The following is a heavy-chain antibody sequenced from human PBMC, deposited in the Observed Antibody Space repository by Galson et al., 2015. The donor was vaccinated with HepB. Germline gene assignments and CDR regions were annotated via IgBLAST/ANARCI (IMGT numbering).Heavy chain of an antibody. Sequence: SVKVSCKASGGTFSSHAVSWVRQAPGQGLEWMGNIITIFGTAKYAQKFQGRVTITADESTSTAYMELGSLRSEDTAVYYCARGYYDSSGYHYYFDYWGQGSLVTVSS. D-gene: IGHD3-22*01. CDR3: ARGYYDSSGYHYYFDY. J-gene: IGHJ4*02. CDR1: GGTFSSHA. CDR2: IITIFGTA. V-gene: IGHV1-69*13.